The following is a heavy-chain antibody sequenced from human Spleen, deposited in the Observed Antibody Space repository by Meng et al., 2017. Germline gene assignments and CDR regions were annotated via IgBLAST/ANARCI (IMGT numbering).Heavy chain of an antibody. V-gene: IGHV4-4*02. CDR2: IYHSGCT. D-gene: IGHD3-22*01. J-gene: IGHJ4*02. CDR1: GCSISISNG. CDR3: ARGHHYYDSSGYGG. Sequence: GRGWGEPWETLPSTCADLGCSISISNGWSWGRQPPGKGLEWVGEIYHSGCTNYNPSLKGRVTISVDKSKNQFSLKLSSVTSADTAVYYCARGHHYYDSSGYGGWGQGTLVTVSS.